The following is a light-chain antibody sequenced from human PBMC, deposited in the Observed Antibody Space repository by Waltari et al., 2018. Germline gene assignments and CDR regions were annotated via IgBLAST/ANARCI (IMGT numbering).Light chain of an antibody. CDR2: GAS. Sequence: EIVMTQSPATLSVSPGERATLSCRASQSVSSNVAWYQQKPGQTPRLLIYGASTRATGIPAGLSGSGSGTEFTLTISSLQSEDFAVYYCQQYKNWPWTFGLGTKVEIK. V-gene: IGKV3-15*01. J-gene: IGKJ1*01. CDR3: QQYKNWPWT. CDR1: QSVSSN.